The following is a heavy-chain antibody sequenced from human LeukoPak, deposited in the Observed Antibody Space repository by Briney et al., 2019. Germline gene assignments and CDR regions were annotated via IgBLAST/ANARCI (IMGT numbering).Heavy chain of an antibody. V-gene: IGHV3-33*01. Sequence: PGRSLRLSCAASGFTFSSYGMHWVRQAPGKGLEWVAVIWYDGSNKYYADSVKGRFTISRDNSKNTLYLQMNRLRPEDTAVYYCARGTVTAPDYWGQGTLVTVSS. J-gene: IGHJ4*02. CDR1: GFTFSSYG. CDR2: IWYDGSNK. D-gene: IGHD2-21*02. CDR3: ARGTVTAPDY.